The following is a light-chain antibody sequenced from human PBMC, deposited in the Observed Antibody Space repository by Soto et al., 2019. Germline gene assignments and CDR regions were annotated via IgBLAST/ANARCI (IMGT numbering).Light chain of an antibody. V-gene: IGKV1-9*01. Sequence: DIPLTHAPSFLSASSLGRIYIIFRASQAISSYLAWYQQKPGRAPKLLIYAASTLQSGVPSRFSGSGSGTEFTLTITSLQPEDFATYYCLQHNSPTFGRGTKVDIK. J-gene: IGKJ1*01. CDR3: LQHNSPT. CDR2: AAS. CDR1: QAISSY.